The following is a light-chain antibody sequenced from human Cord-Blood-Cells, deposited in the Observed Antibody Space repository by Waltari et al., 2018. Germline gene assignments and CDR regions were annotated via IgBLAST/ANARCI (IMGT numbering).Light chain of an antibody. V-gene: IGLV2-23*01. CDR1: SSDVGSYNL. CDR2: EGS. Sequence: QSALTQPASVSGSPGQSITISCTGTSSDVGSYNLVSWYQQHPGKAPKLMIYEGSKRPSVVSNRFSVSTSGNTASLTISGLQAEDEADYYCCSYAGSSTYVFGTGTKVTVL. CDR3: CSYAGSSTYV. J-gene: IGLJ1*01.